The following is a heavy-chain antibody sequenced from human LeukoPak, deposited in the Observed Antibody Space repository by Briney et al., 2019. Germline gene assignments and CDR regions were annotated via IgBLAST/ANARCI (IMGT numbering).Heavy chain of an antibody. J-gene: IGHJ4*02. CDR3: ARKYYYDRSRHISYYFDY. D-gene: IGHD3-22*01. V-gene: IGHV3-33*01. Sequence: GGSLRLSCAASGFTFSSYGMHWVRQAPGKGLEWVAVIWYDGSNKHYADSVRGRFTISRDSSKDTLYLQMNSLKASDTAMYYCARKYYYDRSRHISYYFDYWGQGTLVTVSS. CDR2: IWYDGSNK. CDR1: GFTFSSYG.